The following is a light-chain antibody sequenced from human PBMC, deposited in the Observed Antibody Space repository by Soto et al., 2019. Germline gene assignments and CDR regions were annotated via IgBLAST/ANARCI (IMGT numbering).Light chain of an antibody. CDR1: QSLLHRDVGNTY. CDR2: GIS. Sequence: EIVMTQTPLSLPVAPGETASISCRSSQSLLHRDVGNTYLDWYLQRPGQSPQLLIYGISSRASGVPDRFNGSGSGTDFALKISRVEAGDVGVFYCMQRKEFPWTFGQGTKVQI. J-gene: IGKJ1*01. CDR3: MQRKEFPWT. V-gene: IGKV2-40*01.